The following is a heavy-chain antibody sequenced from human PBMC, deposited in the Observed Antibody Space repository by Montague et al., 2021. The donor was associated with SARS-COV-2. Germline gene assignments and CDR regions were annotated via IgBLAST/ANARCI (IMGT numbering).Heavy chain of an antibody. D-gene: IGHD4-23*01. CDR1: GGSITGYY. V-gene: IGHV4-59*01. J-gene: IGHJ3*02. CDR3: VRDHPYGGPRGAYDI. CDR2: IYDGGAV. Sequence: SETLSLTCTVSGGSITGYYWSWLRRSPGKGLEWIAYIYDGGAVXXXPSXXXRVTISTDTSKNQLSLKVNPVTAADTAVYYCVRDHPYGGPRGAYDIWGQGTVVTVSS.